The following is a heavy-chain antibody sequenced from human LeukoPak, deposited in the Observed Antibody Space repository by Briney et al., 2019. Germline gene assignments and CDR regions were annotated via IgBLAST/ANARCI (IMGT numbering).Heavy chain of an antibody. D-gene: IGHD3-10*01. Sequence: GGSLRLSCAASGFTFSDYYMSWIRQAPGKGLEWVSYISSSGSTIYYADSVKGRFTISRDNAKNSLYLQMNSLRAEDTAVYYCARAGSYGSGSSTAGGWYYYYGMDVWGQGTTVTVSS. J-gene: IGHJ6*02. V-gene: IGHV3-11*01. CDR3: ARAGSYGSGSSTAGGWYYYYGMDV. CDR1: GFTFSDYY. CDR2: ISSSGSTI.